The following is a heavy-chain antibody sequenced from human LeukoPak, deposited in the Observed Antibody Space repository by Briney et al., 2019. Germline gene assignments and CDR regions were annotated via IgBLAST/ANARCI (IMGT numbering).Heavy chain of an antibody. CDR1: GGSINSSHW. CDR3: GRSGHVHDSTGYLDY. D-gene: IGHD3-22*01. Sequence: SGTLSLTCAVSGGSINSSHWWSWVRQPPGKGLEWIGEIYHSGTTNYNPSLKSRLTISVDKSKNQFSLKLNSVTAADTAVYYCGRSGHVHDSTGYLDYWGRGTLVTVSS. J-gene: IGHJ4*02. CDR2: IYHSGTT. V-gene: IGHV4-4*02.